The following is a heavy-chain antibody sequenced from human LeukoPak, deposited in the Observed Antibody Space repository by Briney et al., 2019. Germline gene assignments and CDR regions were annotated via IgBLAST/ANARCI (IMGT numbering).Heavy chain of an antibody. CDR3: ARDPGDYGYLQH. CDR1: GFTFSSYS. V-gene: IGHV3-21*01. J-gene: IGHJ1*01. Sequence: GGSLRLSCAASGFTFSSYSMNWVRQAPGKGLEWVSSISSSSSYIYYADSVKGRFTISRDNAKNSLYLQMNSLRAEDTAVYYCARDPGDYGYLQHWGQGTLVTVSS. CDR2: ISSSSSYI. D-gene: IGHD4-17*01.